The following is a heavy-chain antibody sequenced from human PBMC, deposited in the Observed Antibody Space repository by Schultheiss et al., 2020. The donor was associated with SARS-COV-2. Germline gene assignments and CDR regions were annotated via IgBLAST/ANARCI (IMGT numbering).Heavy chain of an antibody. CDR2: ISYDGRNK. CDR3: ARGGSGWFREGTHPDWYFDL. V-gene: IGHV3-30*07. Sequence: GGSLRLSCAASGFTFSTYAMHWVRQAPGKGLEWVALISYDGRNKYCADSVKGRFTISRDNSKNMLYLQMNSLRAEDTAVYYCARGGSGWFREGTHPDWYFDLWGRGTLVTVSS. CDR1: GFTFSTYA. J-gene: IGHJ2*01. D-gene: IGHD6-19*01.